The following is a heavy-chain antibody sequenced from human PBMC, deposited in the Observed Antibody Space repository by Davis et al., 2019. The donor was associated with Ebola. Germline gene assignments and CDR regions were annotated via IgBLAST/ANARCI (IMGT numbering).Heavy chain of an antibody. D-gene: IGHD4-17*01. CDR2: IYSGGST. CDR1: GFTVSSNY. Sequence: PGGSLRLSCAASGFTVSSNYMSWVRQAPGKGLEWVSVIYSGGSTYYADSVKGRFTISRDNSKNTLYLQMNSLRAEDTAVYYCARDLATVTPYYFDYWGQGTLVTVSS. CDR3: ARDLATVTPYYFDY. V-gene: IGHV3-53*05. J-gene: IGHJ4*02.